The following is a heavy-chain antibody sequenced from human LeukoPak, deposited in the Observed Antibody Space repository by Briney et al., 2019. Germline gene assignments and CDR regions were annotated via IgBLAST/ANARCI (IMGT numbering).Heavy chain of an antibody. J-gene: IGHJ6*02. D-gene: IGHD3-22*01. CDR3: AKDAERDSSGYYYYYGMDV. CDR1: GFTVSSNY. Sequence: PGGSLRLSCAGSGFTVSSNYMSWVRQAPGKGLEWVSAISGSGGSTYYADSVKGRFTISRDNSKNTLYLQMNSLRAEDTAVYYCAKDAERDSSGYYYYYGMDVWGQGTTVTVSS. CDR2: ISGSGGST. V-gene: IGHV3-23*01.